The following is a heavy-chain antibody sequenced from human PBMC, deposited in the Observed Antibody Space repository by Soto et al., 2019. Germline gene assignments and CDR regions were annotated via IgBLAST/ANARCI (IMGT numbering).Heavy chain of an antibody. CDR1: GGSVSSGSYY. CDR3: ARRIGGSLGY. J-gene: IGHJ4*02. CDR2: IYYSGST. V-gene: IGHV4-61*01. D-gene: IGHD3-16*01. Sequence: SETLSLTCTVSGGSVSSGSYYWSWIRQPPGKGLEWIGYIYYSGSTNYSPSLKSRVTISVDTSKNQFSLKFVSVTAADTAVYSCARRIGGSLGYRGQGILVTVSS.